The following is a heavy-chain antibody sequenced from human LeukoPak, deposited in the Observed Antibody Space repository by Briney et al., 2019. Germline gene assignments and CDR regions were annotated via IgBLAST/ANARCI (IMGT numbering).Heavy chain of an antibody. D-gene: IGHD2-21*02. CDR2: IIPIFGTA. J-gene: IGHJ6*04. CDR3: ARDRTYCGGDCYEPSYYYYGMDV. Sequence: GASVKVSCKASGGTFSSYAISWVRQAPGQGLEWMGGIIPIFGTANYAQKFQGRVTITADESTSTAYMELSSLRSEDTAVYYWARDRTYCGGDCYEPSYYYYGMDVWGKGPTVTVSS. V-gene: IGHV1-69*13. CDR1: GGTFSSYA.